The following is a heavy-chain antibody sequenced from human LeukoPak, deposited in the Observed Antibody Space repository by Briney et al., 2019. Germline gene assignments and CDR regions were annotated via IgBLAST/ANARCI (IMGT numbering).Heavy chain of an antibody. CDR3: ARDSMITFGGTHYMDV. D-gene: IGHD3-16*01. V-gene: IGHV4-34*01. CDR1: GGSFSGYY. J-gene: IGHJ6*03. CDR2: INHSGST. Sequence: SETLSLTCAVYGGSFSGYYWSWIRQPPGKGLEWVGEINHSGSTNYNPSLKSRVTISVDTSKNQFSLKLSSVTAADTAVYYCARDSMITFGGTHYMDVWGKGTRVTVSS.